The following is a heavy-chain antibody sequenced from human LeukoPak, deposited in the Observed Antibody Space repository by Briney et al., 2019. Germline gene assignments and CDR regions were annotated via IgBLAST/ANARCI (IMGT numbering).Heavy chain of an antibody. J-gene: IGHJ4*02. Sequence: GSLRLSCAASGFTFSSYSMNWVRQAPGKGLEWVSSISSSSSYIYYADSVKGRFTISRDNAKNSLYLQMNSLRAEDTAVYYCARGLAGSGWHAKLTRRADLDYWGQGTLVTVSS. D-gene: IGHD6-19*01. V-gene: IGHV3-21*01. CDR2: ISSSSSYI. CDR1: GFTFSSYS. CDR3: ARGLAGSGWHAKLTRRADLDY.